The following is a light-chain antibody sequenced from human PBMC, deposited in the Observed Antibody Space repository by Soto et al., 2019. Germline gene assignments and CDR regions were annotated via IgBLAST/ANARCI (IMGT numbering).Light chain of an antibody. CDR2: EVS. CDR3: SSYTSISTVV. V-gene: IGLV2-14*01. J-gene: IGLJ2*01. Sequence: QSALTQPASVSGSPGQSITISCTGTSSDLGGYNYVSWYQQHPGKSPKLMIYEVSNRPSGVSNRFSGSTSGNTASLPVSGLQAEVEADYCCSSYTSISTVVFGGGTQLTV. CDR1: SSDLGGYNY.